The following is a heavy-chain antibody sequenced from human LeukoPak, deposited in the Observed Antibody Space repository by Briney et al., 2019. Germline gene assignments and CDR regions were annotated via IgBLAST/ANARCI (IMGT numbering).Heavy chain of an antibody. V-gene: IGHV3-21*01. CDR2: ISISSSYI. J-gene: IGHJ6*03. CDR3: ARDQEYSSSSGYYYYYMDV. CDR1: GFTFSSYS. D-gene: IGHD6-6*01. Sequence: PGGTLRLSCAASGFTFSSYSMNWVRQAPGKGLEWVSSISISSSYIYYADSVKGRFTISRDNAKNSLYLQMNSLRAEDTAVYYCARDQEYSSSSGYYYYYMDVWGKGTTVTVSS.